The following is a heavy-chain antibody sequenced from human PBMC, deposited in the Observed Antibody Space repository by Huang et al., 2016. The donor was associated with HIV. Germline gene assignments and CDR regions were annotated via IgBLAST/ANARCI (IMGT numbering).Heavy chain of an antibody. V-gene: IGHV3-30*17. Sequence: QVQLVESGGGVVQPGRSLRLSCAASGFAFSSFAMHWIRQAPGKDLQWLAVISTDGTIKNYADSVGGRFTISRDNSKGTVYLQMNSLRPEDTAVYSCARTGSYYYGSGIYHFGDYWGQGTLVTVSS. CDR2: ISTDGTIK. CDR3: ARTGSYYYGSGIYHFGDY. CDR1: GFAFSSFA. J-gene: IGHJ4*02. D-gene: IGHD3-10*01.